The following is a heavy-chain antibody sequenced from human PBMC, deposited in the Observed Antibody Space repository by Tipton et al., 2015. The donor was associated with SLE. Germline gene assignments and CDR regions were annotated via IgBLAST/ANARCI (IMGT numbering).Heavy chain of an antibody. CDR1: GFSFSAYS. CDR3: AKGRFPGTFYTHDAFDI. CDR2: ISSSSSYI. V-gene: IGHV3-21*01. D-gene: IGHD1/OR15-1a*01. J-gene: IGHJ3*02. Sequence: FLRLSCAASGFSFSAYSMNWVRQAPGKGLEWVSSISSSSSYIYYADSVKGRFTISRDNAKNSLSLQMNSLRAEDTAVYYCAKGRFPGTFYTHDAFDIWGHGILVTVSS.